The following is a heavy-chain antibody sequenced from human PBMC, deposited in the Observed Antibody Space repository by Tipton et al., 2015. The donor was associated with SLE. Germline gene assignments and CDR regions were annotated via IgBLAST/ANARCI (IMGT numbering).Heavy chain of an antibody. V-gene: IGHV4-59*01. D-gene: IGHD1-26*01. J-gene: IGHJ4*02. CDR2: IYYSGST. CDR3: AREGGSYTAFDY. Sequence: LSLTCTVSGGSISSYFWSWIRQPPGKGLEWIGHIYYSGSTNYNPSLKSRVTISVDTSKNQFSLRLNSVTAADTAVYYCAREGGSYTAFDYWGQGTLVTVSS. CDR1: GGSISSYF.